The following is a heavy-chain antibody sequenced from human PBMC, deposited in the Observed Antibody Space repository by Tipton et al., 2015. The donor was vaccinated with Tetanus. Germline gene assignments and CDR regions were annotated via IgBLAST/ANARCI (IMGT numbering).Heavy chain of an antibody. Sequence: SLRLSCAASGFTFSSYPMNWVRQAPGKGLEWVSGISGSGGITYYADAVKGRFTISRDNSVSTLYLQMNSLRDEETSVYYCANQGFCSVFSCRQFDSRGQGTFITVSS. V-gene: IGHV3-23*01. CDR2: ISGSGGIT. CDR3: ANQGFCSVFSCRQFDS. CDR1: GFTFSSYP. J-gene: IGHJ4*02. D-gene: IGHD2-15*01.